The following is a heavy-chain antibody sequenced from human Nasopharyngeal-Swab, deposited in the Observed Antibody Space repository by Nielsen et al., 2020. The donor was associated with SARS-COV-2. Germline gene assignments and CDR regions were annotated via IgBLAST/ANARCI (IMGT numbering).Heavy chain of an antibody. CDR3: AKDGRVDIVATGYYYYYYMDV. CDR2: ISYDGSNK. V-gene: IGHV3-30*18. D-gene: IGHD5-12*01. CDR1: GFTFSSYA. Sequence: GGSLRLSCAASGFTFSSYAMSWVRQAPGKGLEWVAVISYDGSNKYYADSVKGRFTISRDNSKNTLYLQMNSLRAEDTAVYYCAKDGRVDIVATGYYYYYYMDVWGKGTTVTVSS. J-gene: IGHJ6*03.